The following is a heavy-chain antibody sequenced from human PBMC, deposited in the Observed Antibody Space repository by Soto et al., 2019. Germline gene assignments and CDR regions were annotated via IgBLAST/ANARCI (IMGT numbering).Heavy chain of an antibody. CDR3: VGEGYCSSTSCYGTGL. V-gene: IGHV3-23*01. Sequence: GGSLRLSCAASGFTFSSYAMSWVRQAPGKGLEWVSAISGSGGSTYYADSVKGRFTISRDNSKNTLYLQMNSLRAEDTAVYYCVGEGYCSSTSCYGTGLWGQGTLVTVSS. CDR2: ISGSGGST. CDR1: GFTFSSYA. J-gene: IGHJ4*02. D-gene: IGHD2-2*01.